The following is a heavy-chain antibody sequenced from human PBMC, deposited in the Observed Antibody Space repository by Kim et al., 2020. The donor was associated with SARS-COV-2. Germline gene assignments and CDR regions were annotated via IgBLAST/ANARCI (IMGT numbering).Heavy chain of an antibody. Sequence: SETLSLTCAVSGGSISSSNCWRWFRQPPGRGLEWFVEIYHSGGTNYNPSLHSRVTISVDKSNNQFSLKLGSVTAADTAVYYCARVEPNYGTGSYYRLGYFDLWGRGTLVTVSS. CDR1: GGSISSSNC. J-gene: IGHJ2*01. D-gene: IGHD3-10*01. V-gene: IGHV4-4*02. CDR3: ARVEPNYGTGSYYRLGYFDL. CDR2: IYHSGGT.